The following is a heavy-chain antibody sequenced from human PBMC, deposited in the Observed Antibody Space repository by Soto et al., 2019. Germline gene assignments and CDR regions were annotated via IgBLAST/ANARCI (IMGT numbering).Heavy chain of an antibody. CDR3: ARRGPPAYYYYYYGMDV. CDR1: GGCFSGYY. V-gene: IGHV4-34*01. J-gene: IGHJ6*02. Sequence: SETLSLTCAVYGGCFSGYYWSWIRQPPGKGLEWIGEINHSGSTNYNPSLKRRVTISVDTAKNQFSLKLSSVTAADTAVYYCARRGPPAYYYYYYGMDVWGQGTTVTVSS. CDR2: INHSGST. D-gene: IGHD3-10*01.